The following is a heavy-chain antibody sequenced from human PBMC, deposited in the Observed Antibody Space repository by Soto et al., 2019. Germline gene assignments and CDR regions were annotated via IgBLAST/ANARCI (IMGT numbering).Heavy chain of an antibody. CDR3: ARRQDDFWSGYYLGSNYGMDV. D-gene: IGHD3-3*01. CDR1: GGSISSSSYY. CDR2: IYYSGST. Sequence: PSETLSLTCTVSGGSISSSSYYWGWIRQPPGKGLEWIGSIYYSGSTYYNPSLKSRVTISVDTSKNQFSLKLSSVTAADTAVYYCARRQDDFWSGYYLGSNYGMDVWGQGTTVTVSS. J-gene: IGHJ6*02. V-gene: IGHV4-39*01.